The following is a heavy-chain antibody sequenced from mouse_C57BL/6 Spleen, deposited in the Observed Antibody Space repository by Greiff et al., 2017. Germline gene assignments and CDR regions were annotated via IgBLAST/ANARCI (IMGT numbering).Heavy chain of an antibody. CDR1: GYTFTSYW. D-gene: IGHD2-4*01. J-gene: IGHJ3*01. CDR3: ARRGSHYDYDWFAY. CDR2: INPSNGGT. V-gene: IGHV1-53*01. Sequence: QVQLQQPGTELVKPGASVKLSCKASGYTFTSYWMHWVKQRPGQGLEWIGNINPSNGGTNYNEKFKSKATLPVDKSSSTAYMQLSSLTSADSAVYYCARRGSHYDYDWFAYWGQGTLVTVSA.